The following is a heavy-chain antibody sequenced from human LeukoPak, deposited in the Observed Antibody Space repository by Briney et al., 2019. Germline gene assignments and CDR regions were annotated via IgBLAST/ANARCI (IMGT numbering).Heavy chain of an antibody. V-gene: IGHV4-59*08. CDR3: ARYVVYGSGKYYFDY. D-gene: IGHD3-10*01. J-gene: IGHJ4*02. CDR1: GGSISSYY. Sequence: SETLSLTCTVSGGSISSYYWSWIRQPPGKGLEWIGYIYYTGSTNYNPSLKSRVTISVDTSKNQFSLKLRSVTAADTAVYLCARYVVYGSGKYYFDYWGQGSLVTVSS. CDR2: IYYTGST.